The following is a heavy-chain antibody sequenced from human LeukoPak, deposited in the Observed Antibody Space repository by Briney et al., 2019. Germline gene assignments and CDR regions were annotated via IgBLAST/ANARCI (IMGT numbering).Heavy chain of an antibody. CDR1: GFTFSSYE. CDR2: ISSSGSTI. Sequence: PGGSLRLSCAASGFTFSSYEMHWVRQAPGKGLEWVSYISSSGSTIYYADSVQGRFTISRDNAKNSLYLQMNSLRAEDTAVYYCAELGITMIGGVWGKGTTVTISS. D-gene: IGHD3-10*02. J-gene: IGHJ6*04. CDR3: AELGITMIGGV. V-gene: IGHV3-48*03.